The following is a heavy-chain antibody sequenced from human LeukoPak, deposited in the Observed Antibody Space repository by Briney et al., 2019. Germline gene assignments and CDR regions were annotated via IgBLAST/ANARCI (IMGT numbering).Heavy chain of an antibody. CDR2: ISWNSGSI. V-gene: IGHV3-9*01. D-gene: IGHD5-12*01. CDR3: AKDKRGSGYDFSAFDI. CDR1: GFTFDDYA. J-gene: IGHJ3*02. Sequence: PGRSLRLSCAASGFTFDDYAMHWVRQAPGKGLEWVSGISWNSGSIGYADSVKGRFTISRDNAKNSLYLQMNSLRAEDTALYYCAKDKRGSGYDFSAFDIWGQGTMVTVSS.